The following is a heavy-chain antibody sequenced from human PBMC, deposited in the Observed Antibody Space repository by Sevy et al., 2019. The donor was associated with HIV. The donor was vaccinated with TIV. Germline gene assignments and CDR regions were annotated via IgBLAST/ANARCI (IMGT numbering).Heavy chain of an antibody. CDR2: ISDYNGYT. V-gene: IGHV1-18*01. CDR3: AREGYYYRSGTYRPPNYYGMDV. J-gene: IGHJ6*02. Sequence: ASVKVSCKASGYTFSSYGISWVRQAPGQGLEWMGWISDYNGYTNKAHKFQGRVTMSTETSTRTAYMERRSLRSDDTAVYFCAREGYYYRSGTYRPPNYYGMDVWGQGTAVTVSS. CDR1: GYTFSSYG. D-gene: IGHD3-10*01.